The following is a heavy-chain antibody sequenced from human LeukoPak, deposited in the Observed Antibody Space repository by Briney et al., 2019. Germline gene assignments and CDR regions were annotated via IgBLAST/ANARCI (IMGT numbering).Heavy chain of an antibody. V-gene: IGHV3-21*01. CDR1: GFTFSSYS. CDR3: ARDSNYDILTGYYWDY. J-gene: IGHJ4*02. D-gene: IGHD3-9*01. Sequence: GGSLTLSCAASGFTFSSYSMNWVRQAPGKGLEWVSSISSSSSYIYYADSVKGRFTISRDNAKNSLYLQMNSLRAEDTAVYYCARDSNYDILTGYYWDYWGQGTLVTVSS. CDR2: ISSSSSYI.